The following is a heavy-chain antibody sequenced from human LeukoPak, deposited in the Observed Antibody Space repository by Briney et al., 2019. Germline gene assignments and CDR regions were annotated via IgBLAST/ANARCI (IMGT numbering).Heavy chain of an antibody. Sequence: SETLSLTCTVSGGSISSYYWSWIRQPPGKGLEWIGYIYYSGSTNYNPSLKSRVTISVGTSKNQFSLKLSSVTAADTAVYYCARAAPLGRTHDAFDIWGQGTMVTVSS. V-gene: IGHV4-59*01. CDR3: ARAAPLGRTHDAFDI. CDR1: GGSISSYY. J-gene: IGHJ3*02. CDR2: IYYSGST. D-gene: IGHD6-6*01.